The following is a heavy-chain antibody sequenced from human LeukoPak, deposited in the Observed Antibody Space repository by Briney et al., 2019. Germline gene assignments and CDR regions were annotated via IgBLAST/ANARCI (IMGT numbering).Heavy chain of an antibody. CDR1: GYTFRLHA. D-gene: IGHD3-16*01. V-gene: IGHV3-23*01. CDR3: AKERRSRRVWATIFDY. J-gene: IGHJ4*02. CDR2: ISGSGGST. Sequence: GGSLRLSCAASGYTFRLHAISCARQAPGKGLEWVSVISGSGGSTYYADSVKGRSTIFRDNSKNTLYLQMNSLRAEDTAVYYCAKERRSRRVWATIFDYWGQGTLVTVSS.